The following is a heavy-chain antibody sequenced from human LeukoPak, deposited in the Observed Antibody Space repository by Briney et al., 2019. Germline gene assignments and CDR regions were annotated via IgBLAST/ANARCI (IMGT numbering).Heavy chain of an antibody. Sequence: SETLSLTCTVSGYSISSGYYWGWIRQPPGKGLEWIGSIYHSGSTYYNPSLKSRVTISVDTSKNQFSLKLSSVTAADTAVYYCARNTQDYGDFLFDYWGQGTLVTVSS. CDR2: IYHSGST. D-gene: IGHD4-17*01. V-gene: IGHV4-38-2*02. CDR1: GYSISSGYY. CDR3: ARNTQDYGDFLFDY. J-gene: IGHJ4*02.